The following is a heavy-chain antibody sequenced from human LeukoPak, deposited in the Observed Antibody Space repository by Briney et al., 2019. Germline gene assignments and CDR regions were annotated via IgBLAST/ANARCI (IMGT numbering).Heavy chain of an antibody. CDR2: ISGSGGST. CDR3: AKVYCTNGVCPLDYYYMDV. CDR1: GFTFSSYA. D-gene: IGHD2-8*01. V-gene: IGHV3-23*01. J-gene: IGHJ6*03. Sequence: PGGSLRLSCAASGFTFSSYAMSWVLQAPGKGLEWVSAISGSGGSTYYADSVKGRFTISRDNSKNTLYLQMNSLRAEDTAVYYCAKVYCTNGVCPLDYYYMDVWGKGTTVTVSS.